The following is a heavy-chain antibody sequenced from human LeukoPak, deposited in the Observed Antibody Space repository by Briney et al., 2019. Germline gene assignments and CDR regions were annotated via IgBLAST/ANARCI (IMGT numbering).Heavy chain of an antibody. CDR1: GFTFSSYW. D-gene: IGHD3-10*01. CDR2: IESNGLT. J-gene: IGHJ5*01. CDR3: AKAATYFYGSVTYDWFES. Sequence: GGSLKLSCEASGFTFSSYWMLWVRQISGKGLMWVSRIESNGLTLYADSVRDRFTISRDNGKNTIYLQMNSLRVDDTAIYYCAKAATYFYGSVTYDWFESWGQGTLVTVSS. V-gene: IGHV3-74*01.